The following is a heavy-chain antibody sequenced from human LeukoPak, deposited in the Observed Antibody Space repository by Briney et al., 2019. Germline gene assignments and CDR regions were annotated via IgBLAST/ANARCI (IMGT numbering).Heavy chain of an antibody. CDR2: IKSKTDGGTT. D-gene: IGHD1-26*01. V-gene: IGHV3-15*01. J-gene: IGHJ4*02. Sequence: GGSLRLSCAASGFTFSSYEMSWVRQAPGKGLEWVGRIKSKTDGGTTDYAAPVKGRFTISRDDSKNTLYLHMNSLKTEDTAVYYCTTEGVGATWKYYFDYWGQGTLVTVSS. CDR1: GFTFSSYE. CDR3: TTEGVGATWKYYFDY.